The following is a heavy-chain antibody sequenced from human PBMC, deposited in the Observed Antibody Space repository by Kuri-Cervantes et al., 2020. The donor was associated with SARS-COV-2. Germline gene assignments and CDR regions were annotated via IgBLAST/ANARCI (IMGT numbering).Heavy chain of an antibody. CDR2: IYSSGST. CDR3: ARSIIAVAGFGGGDY. CDR1: GFTVNSNY. J-gene: IGHJ4*02. V-gene: IGHV3-53*01. Sequence: GGSLRLSCAASGFTVNSNYMSWVRQAPGKGLEWVSVIYSSGSTNYADSVKGRFTISRDNFKNTLYLQMNSLRAEDTAVYYCARSIIAVAGFGGGDYWGQGTLVTVSS. D-gene: IGHD6-19*01.